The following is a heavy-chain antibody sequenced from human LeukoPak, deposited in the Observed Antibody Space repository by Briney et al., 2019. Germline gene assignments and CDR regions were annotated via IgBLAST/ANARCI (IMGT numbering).Heavy chain of an antibody. J-gene: IGHJ4*02. CDR3: AKDSSGWAFDY. V-gene: IGHV3-21*01. CDR2: IRSGSRRI. Sequence: GGSLRLSCAASGFDFSKYTMSWVRQAPGKGLEWVSSIRSGSRRIHYADSMRGRFTISRDNSKNTLYLQMNSLRAEDTAVYYCAKDSSGWAFDYWGQGTLVTVSS. CDR1: GFDFSKYT. D-gene: IGHD6-19*01.